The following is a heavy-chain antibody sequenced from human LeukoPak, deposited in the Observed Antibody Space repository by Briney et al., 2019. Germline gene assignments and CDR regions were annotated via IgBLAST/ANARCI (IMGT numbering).Heavy chain of an antibody. D-gene: IGHD5-24*01. V-gene: IGHV5-51*01. Sequence: GESLKISCKGSGYTFTSYWIGWVRQMPGKGLEWMGIIYPGDSDTRYSPSFQGQVTITADKSTSTAYLQWSSLKASDTAIYYCARGDGYNRFDYWGQGALVTGSS. CDR2: IYPGDSDT. CDR3: ARGDGYNRFDY. J-gene: IGHJ4*02. CDR1: GYTFTSYW.